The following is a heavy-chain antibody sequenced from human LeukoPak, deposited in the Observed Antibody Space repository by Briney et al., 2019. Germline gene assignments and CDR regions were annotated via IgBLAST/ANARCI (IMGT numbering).Heavy chain of an antibody. D-gene: IGHD2-15*01. CDR3: AREDRGIVVVVAATHGYMDV. CDR1: GFTFSSYS. V-gene: IGHV3-21*01. J-gene: IGHJ6*03. Sequence: PGGSLRLSCAASGFTFSSYSMNLVRQAPGKGLELVSSISSSSSYRYYADSVKGRFTISRDNAKNSLYLQMNSLRAEDTAVYYCAREDRGIVVVVAATHGYMDVWGKGTTVTVSS. CDR2: ISSSSSYR.